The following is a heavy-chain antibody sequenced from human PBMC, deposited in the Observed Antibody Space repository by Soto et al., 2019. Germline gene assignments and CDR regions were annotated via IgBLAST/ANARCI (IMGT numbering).Heavy chain of an antibody. CDR3: ARDRSGWYYFDY. Sequence: PSETLSLTCTVSGGSISSYYWSWIRQPPGKGLEWIGYIYYSGSTNYNPSPKSRVTISVDTSKNQFSLKLSSVTAADTAVYYCARDRSGWYYFDYWGQGTLVTVSS. V-gene: IGHV4-59*01. J-gene: IGHJ4*02. D-gene: IGHD6-19*01. CDR2: IYYSGST. CDR1: GGSISSYY.